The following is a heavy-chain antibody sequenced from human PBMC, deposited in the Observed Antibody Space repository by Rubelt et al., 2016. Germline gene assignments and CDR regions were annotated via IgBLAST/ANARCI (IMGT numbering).Heavy chain of an antibody. CDR2: ISAYNGNT. Sequence: PGRGLEWMGWISAYNGNTNYAQKLQGRVTMTTDTSTSTAYMELRSLRSDDTAVYYCARTSGSYSAGWFDPWGQGTLVTVSS. CDR3: ARTSGSYSAGWFDP. D-gene: IGHD1-26*01. V-gene: IGHV1-18*01. J-gene: IGHJ5*02.